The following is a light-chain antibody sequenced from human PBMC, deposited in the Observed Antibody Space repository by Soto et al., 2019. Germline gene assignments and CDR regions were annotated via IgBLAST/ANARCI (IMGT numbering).Light chain of an antibody. CDR3: QQASSVPLT. V-gene: IGKV1-39*01. Sequence: DIQLTQSPSSLSASVGDKVTIACRASQGIRSHLNWVQQKPGKAPKLLIYDASSLQTGVPSRFSGSGSGTDFSLTISSLQPEDFATYYCQQASSVPLTFGQGTKVDIK. CDR1: QGIRSH. J-gene: IGKJ1*01. CDR2: DAS.